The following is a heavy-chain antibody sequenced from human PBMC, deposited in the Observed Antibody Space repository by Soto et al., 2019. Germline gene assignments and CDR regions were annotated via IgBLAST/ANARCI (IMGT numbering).Heavy chain of an antibody. CDR1: GFTFSDYA. CDR2: IDGSSATT. V-gene: IGHV3-23*01. Sequence: RLSCAASGFTFSDYAMSWVRQAPGKGLEWVSAIDGSSATTNYADSVKGRFTISRDDSKNTLFLHMSGLRAEDTAVYYRARDRRPSIYSGLAVWGQGTTVTVSS. CDR3: ARDRRPSIYSGLAV. J-gene: IGHJ6*02. D-gene: IGHD2-2*01.